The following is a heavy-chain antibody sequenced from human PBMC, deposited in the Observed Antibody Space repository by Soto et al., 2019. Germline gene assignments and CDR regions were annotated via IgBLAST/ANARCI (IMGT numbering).Heavy chain of an antibody. Sequence: QPEGSLRLSCAASGLIFENFGMSWVRQAPGKGLEWISSISGSGFKKYYADSVKGRFTISRDNSKSTVYLELNNLSAEDTAVYHCAKNQGVELVPLATVDWFDPWGQGSVVTVSS. D-gene: IGHD1-26*01. CDR1: GLIFENFG. J-gene: IGHJ5*02. V-gene: IGHV3-23*01. CDR2: ISGSGFKK. CDR3: AKNQGVELVPLATVDWFDP.